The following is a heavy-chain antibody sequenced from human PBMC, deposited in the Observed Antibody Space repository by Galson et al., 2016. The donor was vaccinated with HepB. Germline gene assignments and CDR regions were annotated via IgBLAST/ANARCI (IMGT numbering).Heavy chain of an antibody. V-gene: IGHV3-74*01. CDR2: INSDGSST. J-gene: IGHJ3*02. CDR3: VRKSTTGSGNSFEM. CDR1: GFTFSTYW. D-gene: IGHD1-14*01. Sequence: SLRLSCAASGFTFSTYWMHWVRQAPGKGLEWVSRINSDGSSTTYADSVKGRFTVSRDKARNNLYLQISSLRVEDTAVYYCVRKSTTGSGNSFEMWGQGTMVTVSS.